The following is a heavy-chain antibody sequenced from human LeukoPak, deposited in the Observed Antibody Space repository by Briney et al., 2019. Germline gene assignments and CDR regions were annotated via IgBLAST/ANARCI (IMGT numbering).Heavy chain of an antibody. CDR1: GLTFSSYG. D-gene: IGHD3-9*01. V-gene: IGHV3-23*01. J-gene: IGHJ4*02. Sequence: GGSLRLSCAASGLTFSSYGMSWVRQAPGKGLEWVSGISGNGGSTYYADSVKGRFTISRDNSKNTLYLQMNSLRAEDTAVYYCASAGPLRYFDWSPGIWGQGTLVTVSS. CDR3: ASAGPLRYFDWSPGI. CDR2: ISGNGGST.